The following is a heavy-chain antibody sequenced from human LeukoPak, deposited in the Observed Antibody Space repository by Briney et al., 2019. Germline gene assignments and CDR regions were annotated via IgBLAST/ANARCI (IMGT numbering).Heavy chain of an antibody. CDR3: AKRGAYSPPY. Sequence: GGSLRLSCAASGFTFDDYGMSWVRQAPGKGLEWVSVIYSGGSTYYADSVKGRFTISRDNSKNTLYLQMNSLRAEDTAVYYCAKRGAYSPPYWGQGTLVTVSS. CDR2: IYSGGST. J-gene: IGHJ4*02. D-gene: IGHD5-18*01. CDR1: GFTFDDYG. V-gene: IGHV3-23*03.